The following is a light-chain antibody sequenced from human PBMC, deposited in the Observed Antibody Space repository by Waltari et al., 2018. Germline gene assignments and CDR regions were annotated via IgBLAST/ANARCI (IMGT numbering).Light chain of an antibody. CDR3: CSYAGANTYV. CDR1: SSDVGSYHL. J-gene: IGLJ1*01. CDR2: AVS. Sequence: QSALTQPASVSGSPGQSITVSSTGTSSDVGSYHLVSWYQHHPPKAPKPMLYAVSKRPPGVSNRFSGSKSGNTASLTISGLQPEDEADYYCCSYAGANTYVFGSGTKVTVL. V-gene: IGLV2-23*02.